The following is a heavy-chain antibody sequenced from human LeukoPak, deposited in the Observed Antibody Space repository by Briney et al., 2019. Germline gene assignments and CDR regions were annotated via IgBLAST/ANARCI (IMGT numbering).Heavy chain of an antibody. CDR3: AKDLVDTVTTHNWFGP. Sequence: GGSLRLSCAASGFTFSSYGMHWVRQAPGKGLEWVAFIRYDGSNKYYADSVKGRFTISRDNSKNTLYLQMNSLRAEDTAVYYCAKDLVDTVTTHNWFGPWGQGTLVTVSS. V-gene: IGHV3-30*02. D-gene: IGHD4-17*01. J-gene: IGHJ5*02. CDR2: IRYDGSNK. CDR1: GFTFSSYG.